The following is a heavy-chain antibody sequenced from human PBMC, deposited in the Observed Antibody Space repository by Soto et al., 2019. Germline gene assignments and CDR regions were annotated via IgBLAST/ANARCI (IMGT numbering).Heavy chain of an antibody. D-gene: IGHD3-9*01. CDR2: IYPGDSDT. CDR3: ARTYYDILTGYPYVMDF. J-gene: IGHJ6*02. CDR1: GYSFTSYW. Sequence: PGESLKISCKGSGYSFTSYWIGWVRQMPGKGLEWMGIIYPGDSDTRYSPSFQGQVTISADKSISTAYLQWSSLKASDTAMYYCARTYYDILTGYPYVMDFWGQGSTVTVSS. V-gene: IGHV5-51*01.